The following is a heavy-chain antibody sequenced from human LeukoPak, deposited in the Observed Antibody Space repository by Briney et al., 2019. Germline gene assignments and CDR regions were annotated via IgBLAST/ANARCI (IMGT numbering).Heavy chain of an antibody. CDR1: GFTFSTYA. CDR2: INWNGGST. Sequence: GGSLRLSCAASGFTFSTYAMSWVRQAPGKGLEWVSGINWNGGSTGYADSVKGRFTISRDNAKNSLYLQMNSLRAEDTALYYCARGGWFGELLFDYWGQGTLVTVSS. V-gene: IGHV3-20*04. CDR3: ARGGWFGELLFDY. J-gene: IGHJ4*02. D-gene: IGHD3-10*01.